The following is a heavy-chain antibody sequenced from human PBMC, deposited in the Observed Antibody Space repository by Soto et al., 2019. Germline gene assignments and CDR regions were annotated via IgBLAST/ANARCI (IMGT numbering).Heavy chain of an antibody. CDR1: GFTFSSYA. CDR3: ARDGGGIAAHPGWFDP. J-gene: IGHJ5*02. CDR2: ISYDGSNK. V-gene: IGHV3-30-3*01. D-gene: IGHD6-6*01. Sequence: QVQLVESGGGVVQPGRSLRLSCAASGFTFSSYAMHWVRQAPGKGLEWVAVISYDGSNKYYADSVKGRVTISRDNSKNTLYLQMNSLRAEDTAVYYCARDGGGIAAHPGWFDPWGQGTLVTVSS.